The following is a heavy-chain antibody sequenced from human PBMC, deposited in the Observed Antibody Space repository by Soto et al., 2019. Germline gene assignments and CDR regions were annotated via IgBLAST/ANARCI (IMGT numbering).Heavy chain of an antibody. J-gene: IGHJ4*02. CDR2: INWDDDK. V-gene: IGHV2-5*02. Sequence: KESGPTLVKPTQTLTVTCTFSGFSLSSTRMAVGWIRQPPGKALEWLALINWDDDKRYSPFLKSRLTITKDTSKNQVVLTMSNMDPLDTARYYCAHIVVAGLGYYFDYWGQGTLVTVSS. CDR1: GFSLSSTRMA. D-gene: IGHD6-19*01. CDR3: AHIVVAGLGYYFDY.